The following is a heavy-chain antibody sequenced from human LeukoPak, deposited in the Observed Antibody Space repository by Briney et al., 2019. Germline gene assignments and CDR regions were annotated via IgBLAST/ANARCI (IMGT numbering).Heavy chain of an antibody. V-gene: IGHV3-48*03. Sequence: GGSLRLSCAASGFTFSSYEMNSVRQAPGEGLEWVSHISSSGSTIYYADSVKGRFTISRDNAKNSLYMQMNSLRAEDTAVYYCARELYGSGSYYNNWFDPWGQGTLVTVSS. J-gene: IGHJ5*02. D-gene: IGHD3-10*01. CDR2: ISSSGSTI. CDR3: ARELYGSGSYYNNWFDP. CDR1: GFTFSSYE.